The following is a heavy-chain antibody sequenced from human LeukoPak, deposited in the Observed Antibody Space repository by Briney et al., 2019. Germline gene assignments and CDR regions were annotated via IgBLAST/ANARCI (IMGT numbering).Heavy chain of an antibody. CDR1: GFTFSAYW. CDR2: INSEETVA. Sequence: GGSLRLSCAASGFTFSAYWMHWVRQAPGKGLVWVSRINSEETVANYADSVRGRFTISRDNAKNTLYLQMNSLGAEDTAVYYCARESTVGPIQTDALDIWGQGTMVTVSS. J-gene: IGHJ3*02. V-gene: IGHV3-74*01. D-gene: IGHD1-26*01. CDR3: ARESTVGPIQTDALDI.